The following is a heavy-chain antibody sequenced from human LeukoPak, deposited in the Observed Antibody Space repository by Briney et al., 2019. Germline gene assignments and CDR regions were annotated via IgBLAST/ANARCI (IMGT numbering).Heavy chain of an antibody. V-gene: IGHV4-59*01. CDR2: IYYSGST. J-gene: IGHJ6*04. Sequence: SETLSLTCTVSGGSISSYYWSWIRQPPGKGLEWIGCIYYSGSTNYNPSLKSRVTMSVDTSKNQFSLKLSSVTAADTAVYYCARGLSVVVPAASGRTYYYYYGMDVWGKGTTVTVSS. D-gene: IGHD2-2*01. CDR1: GGSISSYY. CDR3: ARGLSVVVPAASGRTYYYYYGMDV.